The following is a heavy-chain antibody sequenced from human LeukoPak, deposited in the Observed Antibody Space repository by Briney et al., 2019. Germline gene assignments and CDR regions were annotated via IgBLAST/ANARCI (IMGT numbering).Heavy chain of an antibody. CDR2: IYNSGST. D-gene: IGHD2-15*01. J-gene: IGHJ4*02. Sequence: SETLSLTCAVSGGSISSYYWSWIRQPPGKGLEWIGYIYNSGSTIYSPSLKSRVTMLVDTSKNQLSLRLSSVTAADTAVYYCARATSRCSGGSCYPTLPLDYGGQGTLVTVSS. CDR1: GGSISSYY. V-gene: IGHV4-59*01. CDR3: ARATSRCSGGSCYPTLPLDY.